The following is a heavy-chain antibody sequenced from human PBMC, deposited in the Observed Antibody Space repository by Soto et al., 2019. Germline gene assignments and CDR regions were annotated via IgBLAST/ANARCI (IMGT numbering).Heavy chain of an antibody. Sequence: QVQLQESGPGLVKPSQTLSLTCTVSGGSISSGGYYWSWIRQHPGKGLRWIGSSYYSGSTYYNSSLKSRLTMSGDTSKNQFSLKLSSVTAADTAVYYCARGPRQEYGGKFFDYWGQGTLVTVSS. J-gene: IGHJ4*02. CDR2: SYYSGST. CDR1: GGSISSGGYY. D-gene: IGHD4-17*01. V-gene: IGHV4-31*03. CDR3: ARGPRQEYGGKFFDY.